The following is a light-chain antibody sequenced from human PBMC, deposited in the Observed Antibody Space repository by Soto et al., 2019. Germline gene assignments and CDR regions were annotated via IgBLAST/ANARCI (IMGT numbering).Light chain of an antibody. V-gene: IGKV3-20*01. CDR3: RQSGTSLGFT. CDR2: GAS. CDR1: QSVSSNL. J-gene: IGKJ4*01. Sequence: ETGLTQSPGTLSLSPGERATLSCRASQSVSSNLLAWYQEKPGQAPRLLIFGASRRATGIPDRFSGSGSGTDFTLTITRLEPEDFAVYYCRQSGTSLGFTVGGGTKVEIK.